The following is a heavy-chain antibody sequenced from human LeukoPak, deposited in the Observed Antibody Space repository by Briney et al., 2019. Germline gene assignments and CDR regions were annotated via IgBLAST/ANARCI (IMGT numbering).Heavy chain of an antibody. V-gene: IGHV1-69*13. CDR3: VRAVLEPTARRVEFDY. J-gene: IGHJ4*02. CDR2: IIPIFGTA. Sequence: GAAVKVSCKGSGGTFSSYAISWVRQAPGQGLEWMGGIIPIFGTANYAQKFQGRVTITADESTSTAYMELSSLRSEDTAVYYCVRAVLEPTARRVEFDYWGQGTLVTVS. CDR1: GGTFSSYA. D-gene: IGHD1-1*01.